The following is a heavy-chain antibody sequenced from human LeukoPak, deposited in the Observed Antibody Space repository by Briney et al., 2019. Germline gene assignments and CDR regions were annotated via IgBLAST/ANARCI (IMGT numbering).Heavy chain of an antibody. Sequence: GGSLRLSCAASGFTFSTYAISWVRQAPGKGLEWVSCISSTSNYIFYADSVRGRFTISRDNAKNSLYLQMNSLRAEDTAVYYCVRVSLGIAAASRYWGQGALVTVSS. CDR2: ISSTSNYI. CDR1: GFTFSTYA. V-gene: IGHV3-21*01. CDR3: VRVSLGIAAASRY. J-gene: IGHJ4*02. D-gene: IGHD6-13*01.